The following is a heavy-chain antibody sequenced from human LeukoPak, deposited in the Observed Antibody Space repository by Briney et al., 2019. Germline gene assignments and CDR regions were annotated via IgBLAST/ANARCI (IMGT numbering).Heavy chain of an antibody. V-gene: IGHV3-53*01. Sequence: GGSLRLSCAASGFTFSSYAMSWVRQAPGKGLEWVSVIYSGGSTYYADSVKGRFTISRDNSKNTLYLQMNSLRAEDTAVYYCARSFYYYDSSGEAFDLWGRGTLVTVSS. J-gene: IGHJ2*01. CDR2: IYSGGST. CDR1: GFTFSSYA. CDR3: ARSFYYYDSSGEAFDL. D-gene: IGHD3-22*01.